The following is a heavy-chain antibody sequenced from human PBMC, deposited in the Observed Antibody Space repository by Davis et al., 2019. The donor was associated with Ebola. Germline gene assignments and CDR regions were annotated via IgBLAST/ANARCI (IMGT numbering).Heavy chain of an antibody. Sequence: PGGSLRLSCAVYGGSFSGYYWSWIRQPPGKGLEWIGEINHSGSTNYNSSLKSRVTISVDKSKNQFSLKLSSVTAADTAVYYCARVNVVVPAANVYYYYYGTNVWGQGTTVTVSS. D-gene: IGHD2-2*01. CDR2: INHSGST. V-gene: IGHV4-34*01. CDR1: GGSFSGYY. CDR3: ARVNVVVPAANVYYYYYGTNV. J-gene: IGHJ6*02.